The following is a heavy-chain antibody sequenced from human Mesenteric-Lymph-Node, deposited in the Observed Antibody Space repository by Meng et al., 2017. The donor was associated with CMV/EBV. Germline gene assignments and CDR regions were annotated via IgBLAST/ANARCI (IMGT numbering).Heavy chain of an antibody. CDR1: GFSLSTSGVG. J-gene: IGHJ4*02. CDR2: IYWDDDK. V-gene: IGHV2-5*02. Sequence: LTCTFSGFSLSTSGVGVGWIRQPPGTALELLALIYWDDDKRYSPSLKSRLTITKDTSKNQVVLTMTNMDPVDTATYYCAQIGSGSHYWGQGTLVTVSS. D-gene: IGHD3-10*01. CDR3: AQIGSGSHY.